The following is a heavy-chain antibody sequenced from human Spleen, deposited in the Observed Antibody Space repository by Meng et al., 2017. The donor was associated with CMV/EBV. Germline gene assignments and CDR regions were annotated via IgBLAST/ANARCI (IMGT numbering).Heavy chain of an antibody. CDR2: INHSGST. D-gene: IGHD6-6*01. Sequence: SETLSLTCAVYGGSFSGYYWSWIRQPPGKGLEWIGEINHSGSTNYNPSLKSRVTISVDTSKNQFSLKLSSVTAADTAVYYCARDPGYSSSRSFDYWGQGTLVTVSS. CDR3: ARDPGYSSSRSFDY. J-gene: IGHJ4*02. CDR1: GGSFSGYY. V-gene: IGHV4-34*01.